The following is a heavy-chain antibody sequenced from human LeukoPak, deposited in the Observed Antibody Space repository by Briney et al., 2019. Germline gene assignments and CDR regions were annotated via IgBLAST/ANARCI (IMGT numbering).Heavy chain of an antibody. D-gene: IGHD3-10*01. CDR3: ARLTMEGGSGSYYWPISQKLLFDY. Sequence: PGGSLRLSCAASGFTFNNYAMSWVRQAPGKGLEWVSLIMSGGTTYYADSVKGRFTISRDKSKDTLHLQMNSLRAEDTTVYYCARLTMEGGSGSYYWPISQKLLFDYWGQGTLVTVSS. CDR2: IMSGGTT. J-gene: IGHJ4*02. CDR1: GFTFNNYA. V-gene: IGHV3-23*01.